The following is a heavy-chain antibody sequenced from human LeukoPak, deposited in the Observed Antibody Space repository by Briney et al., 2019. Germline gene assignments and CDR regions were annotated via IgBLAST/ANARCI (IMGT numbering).Heavy chain of an antibody. CDR3: AKDGSGDSFFYSYYYYMDV. Sequence: GGSLRLSCAASGFTFSSYGMSWVRQAPGKGLEWVSTITGSGGSTYYADSVKGRFNISRDTSKNTLYLQMNSLRAEDTAVYYCAKDGSGDSFFYSYYYYMDVWGKGTTVTISS. D-gene: IGHD2-21*02. J-gene: IGHJ6*03. CDR2: ITGSGGST. CDR1: GFTFSSYG. V-gene: IGHV3-23*01.